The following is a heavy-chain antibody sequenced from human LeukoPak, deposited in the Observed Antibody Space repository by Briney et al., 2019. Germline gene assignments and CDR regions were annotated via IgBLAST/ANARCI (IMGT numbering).Heavy chain of an antibody. CDR3: ATGTAYYYDSSGLGAFDI. J-gene: IGHJ3*02. Sequence: SVKVSCKASGGTFSSYAISWVRQAPGQGLEWMGGIIPIFGTANYAQKFQGRVTITTDGSTSTAYMELSSLRSEDTAVYYCATGTAYYYDSSGLGAFDIWGQGTMVTVSS. D-gene: IGHD3-22*01. CDR2: IIPIFGTA. CDR1: GGTFSSYA. V-gene: IGHV1-69*05.